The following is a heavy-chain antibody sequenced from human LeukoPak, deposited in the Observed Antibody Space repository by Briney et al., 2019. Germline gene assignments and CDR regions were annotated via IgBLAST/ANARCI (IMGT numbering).Heavy chain of an antibody. D-gene: IGHD3-22*01. CDR3: ARHEGITMIMN. CDR1: GFIVSTNY. Sequence: GGSLRLSCAASGFIVSTNYMSWVRQAPGKGLEWVSVIYGGGSTYYADSVKGRFTISRDNSKNSLYLQMNSLRAEDTAAYYCARHEGITMIMNWGQGTLVTVSS. CDR2: IYGGGST. J-gene: IGHJ4*02. V-gene: IGHV3-66*04.